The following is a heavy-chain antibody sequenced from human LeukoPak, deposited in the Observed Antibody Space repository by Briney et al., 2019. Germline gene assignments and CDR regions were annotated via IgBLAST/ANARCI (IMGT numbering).Heavy chain of an antibody. D-gene: IGHD3-22*01. CDR3: ARDGTSRYYYDSSGYYLAEYFQH. J-gene: IGHJ1*01. Sequence: SETLSLTCIVSGGSISSYYWSWIRQPPGKGLEWIGYIYYSGSTSYNPSLKSRVTISVDTSKNQFSLKLSSVTAADTAVYYCARDGTSRYYYDSSGYYLAEYFQHWGQGTLVTVSS. V-gene: IGHV4-59*12. CDR1: GGSISSYY. CDR2: IYYSGST.